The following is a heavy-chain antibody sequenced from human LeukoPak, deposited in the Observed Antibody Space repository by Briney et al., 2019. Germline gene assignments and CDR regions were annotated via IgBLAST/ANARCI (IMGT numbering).Heavy chain of an antibody. CDR1: GYTFTGYY. V-gene: IGHV1-2*02. D-gene: IGHD2-8*02. J-gene: IGHJ3*02. CDR2: INPNSGGT. Sequence: ASVKVSCKASGYTFTGYYMHWVRQAPGQGLEWMGWINPNSGGTNYAQKLQGRVTMTTDTSTSTAYMELRSLRSDDTAVYYCASNRDWWTDAFDIWGQGTMVTVSS. CDR3: ASNRDWWTDAFDI.